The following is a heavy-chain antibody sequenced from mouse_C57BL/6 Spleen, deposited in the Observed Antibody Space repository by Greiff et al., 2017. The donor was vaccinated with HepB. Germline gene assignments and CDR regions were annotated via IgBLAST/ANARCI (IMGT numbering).Heavy chain of an antibody. CDR3: AGYYGSSLDY. V-gene: IGHV1-82*01. D-gene: IGHD1-1*01. Sequence: VQLQQSGPELVKPGASVKISCKASGYAFSSSWMNWVKQRPGKGLEWIGRIYPGDGDTNYNGKFKGKATLTADKSSSTAYMQLSSLTSEDSAVYFCAGYYGSSLDYWGQGTTLTVSS. CDR1: GYAFSSSW. J-gene: IGHJ2*01. CDR2: IYPGDGDT.